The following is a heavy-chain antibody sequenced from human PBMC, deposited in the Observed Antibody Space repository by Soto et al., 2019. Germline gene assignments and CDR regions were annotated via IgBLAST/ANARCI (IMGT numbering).Heavy chain of an antibody. V-gene: IGHV1-18*01. Sequence: QVQLVQSGAEVKKPGASVKVSCKASGYTFTSYGISWVRQAPGQGLEWMGWISAYNGNTNYAQKLQGRVTMTTDTSTSTAYRELRSLRSDDTAVYYGARDGPPGRAIYVAFADYWGQGTLVTVSS. D-gene: IGHD3-16*01. CDR3: ARDGPPGRAIYVAFADY. CDR2: ISAYNGNT. CDR1: GYTFTSYG. J-gene: IGHJ4*02.